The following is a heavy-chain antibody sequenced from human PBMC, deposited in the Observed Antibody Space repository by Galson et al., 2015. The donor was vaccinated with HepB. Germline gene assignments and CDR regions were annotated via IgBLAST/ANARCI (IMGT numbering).Heavy chain of an antibody. J-gene: IGHJ4*02. V-gene: IGHV4-39*07. CDR3: ARASPSRAKFDY. CDR1: GGSISSSGFY. D-gene: IGHD3-10*01. CDR2: IYYAGST. Sequence: ETLSLTCTVSGGSISSSGFYWGWVRQPPGKGLEWIGNIYYAGSTYYNVLLKSRVTISVDTSKNQFSLRLNSVSAADTAVYYCARASPSRAKFDYWGQGTLVTVSS.